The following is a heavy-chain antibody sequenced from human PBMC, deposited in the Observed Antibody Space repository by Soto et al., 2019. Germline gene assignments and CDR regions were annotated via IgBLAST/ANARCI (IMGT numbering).Heavy chain of an antibody. V-gene: IGHV3-64D*08. Sequence: GGSLRLSCSASGFTFSSYAMHWVRQAPGKGLEYVSAISSNGGSTYYADSVKGRFTISRDNSKNTLYLHMSSLRAEDTAVYYCVKTWELLRGGYYYGMDVWGQGTTVTVSS. CDR2: ISSNGGST. J-gene: IGHJ6*02. CDR1: GFTFSSYA. D-gene: IGHD1-26*01. CDR3: VKTWELLRGGYYYGMDV.